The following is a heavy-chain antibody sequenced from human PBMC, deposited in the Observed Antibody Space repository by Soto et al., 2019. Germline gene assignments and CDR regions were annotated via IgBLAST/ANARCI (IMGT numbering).Heavy chain of an antibody. V-gene: IGHV4-59*01. CDR1: GGPISTYY. Sequence: QVQLQESGPGLVKPSETLSLTCTVSGGPISTYYWSWIRQSPGKGLEWIGFISYIGTTQYKPSFKSRVTISVETSKNQFSLSLTSVSAADTAVYYCARDAGYQLTGAFDIWGPGTMVAVAS. D-gene: IGHD2-2*01. J-gene: IGHJ3*02. CDR3: ARDAGYQLTGAFDI. CDR2: ISYIGTT.